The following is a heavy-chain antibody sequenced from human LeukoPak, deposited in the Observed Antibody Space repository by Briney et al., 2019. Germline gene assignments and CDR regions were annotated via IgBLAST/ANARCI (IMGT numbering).Heavy chain of an antibody. CDR2: ISTYNGNT. CDR1: GYTFTSYG. CDR3: ASGRGAVASWRAFDI. J-gene: IGHJ3*02. V-gene: IGHV1-18*01. Sequence: ASVEVSCKAPGYTFTSYGVCWVRQAPGQGLEWMGWISTYNGNTNYAQKFQGRVTMTTDTSTTTVFVELRGLRSDDTAVYFCASGRGAVASWRAFDIWGQGTMVTVSS. D-gene: IGHD6-19*01.